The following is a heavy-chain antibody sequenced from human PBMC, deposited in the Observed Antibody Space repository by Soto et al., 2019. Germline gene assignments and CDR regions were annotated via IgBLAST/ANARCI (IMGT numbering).Heavy chain of an antibody. CDR2: ISYDGSNK. Sequence: QVQLVESGGGVVQPGRSLRLSCAASGLTFSSYAMHWFRQAPGKGLEWVTVISYDGSNKYYADSVKGRFNISRDNSKNPLYLPMNSLRAEDTAVYYCARDRLDVVVPAAILAYWGQGTLVTVSS. D-gene: IGHD2-2*02. V-gene: IGHV3-30-3*01. J-gene: IGHJ4*02. CDR3: ARDRLDVVVPAAILAY. CDR1: GLTFSSYA.